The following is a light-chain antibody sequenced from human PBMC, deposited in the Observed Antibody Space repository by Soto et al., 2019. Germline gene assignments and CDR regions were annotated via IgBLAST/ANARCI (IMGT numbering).Light chain of an antibody. CDR2: NNN. Sequence: QSALTQPPSASGTPGQRVTISCSGSSSNIGSNTANWYQQLPGTAPTLLIYNNNQRPSGVSARFSGSKSGTSASLAISGLQSEDEADYYCASWDDSLNAYVFGPGTKVTVL. CDR1: SSNIGSNT. V-gene: IGLV1-44*01. J-gene: IGLJ1*01. CDR3: ASWDDSLNAYV.